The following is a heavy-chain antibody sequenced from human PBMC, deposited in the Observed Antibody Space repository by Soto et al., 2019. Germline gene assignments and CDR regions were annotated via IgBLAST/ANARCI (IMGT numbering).Heavy chain of an antibody. CDR1: GFTFSNAW. J-gene: IGHJ3*02. CDR3: TTDSREYSGLALDI. V-gene: IGHV3-15*07. D-gene: IGHD5-18*01. CDR2: IKSKTDGGTT. Sequence: GGSLRLSCAASGFTFSNAWMNWVRQAPGKGLEWVGRIKSKTDGGTTDYAAPVKGRFTISRDDSKNTLYLQMNSLKTEDTAVYYCTTDSREYSGLALDIWGQGTMVTVSS.